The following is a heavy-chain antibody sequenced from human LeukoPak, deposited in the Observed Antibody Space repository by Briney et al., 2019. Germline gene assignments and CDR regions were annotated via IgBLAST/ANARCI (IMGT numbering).Heavy chain of an antibody. J-gene: IGHJ4*02. D-gene: IGHD6-13*01. CDR3: ARIIGYSSRQDY. Sequence: SETLSLTCAVYGGSFSGYYWSWIRQPPGKGLEWIGEINHSGSTNYNPSLKSRVTISVDTYKNQFSLKLSSVTAADTAVYYGARIIGYSSRQDYWGQGTLVTVSS. CDR2: INHSGST. CDR1: GGSFSGYY. V-gene: IGHV4-34*01.